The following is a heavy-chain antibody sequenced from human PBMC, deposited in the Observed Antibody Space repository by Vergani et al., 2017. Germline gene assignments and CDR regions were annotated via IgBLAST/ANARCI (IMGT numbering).Heavy chain of an antibody. CDR3: AKGLGTSLNALWGGLDA. CDR2: ISGSGSSK. V-gene: IGHV3-23*01. Sequence: EVHLLESGGGLIQPGGSLRISCAASGFTFDNYAMTWVRQAPGKGLQWVSGISGSGSSKFYENSLNGRVTISRDKSNNTLFLEMNSLRTEDTATYFCAKGLGTSLNALWGGLDAWGPGTVVLVSS. D-gene: IGHD3-16*01. J-gene: IGHJ5*02. CDR1: GFTFDNYA.